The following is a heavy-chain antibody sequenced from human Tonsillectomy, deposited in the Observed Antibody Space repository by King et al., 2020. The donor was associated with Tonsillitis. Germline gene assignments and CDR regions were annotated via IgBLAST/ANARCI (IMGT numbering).Heavy chain of an antibody. V-gene: IGHV3-43*02. J-gene: IGHJ6*03. CDR3: AQSRSYYDFWSGSQDYYHMDV. D-gene: IGHD3-3*01. CDR1: GFTFDDYA. CDR2: ISGDGGST. Sequence: VQLVESGGGVVQPGGSLRLSCAASGFTFDDYAMHWVRQAPGKGLEWVSLISGDGGSTYYADSVKGRFTISRDNSKNSLYLQMNSLRTEDTALYYCAQSRSYYDFWSGSQDYYHMDVWGKGTTVTVSS.